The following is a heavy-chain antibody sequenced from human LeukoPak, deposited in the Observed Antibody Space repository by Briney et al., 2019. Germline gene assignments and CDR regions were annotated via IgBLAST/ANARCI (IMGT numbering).Heavy chain of an antibody. J-gene: IGHJ4*02. Sequence: SETLSLTCTVSGGSISSYYWSWIRQPAGKGLERIGRIYTSGSTNYNPSLKSRVTMSVDTSKNQFSLKLSSVTAADTAVYYCARGPKVDSSGYYHNYWGQGTLVTVSS. D-gene: IGHD3-22*01. CDR2: IYTSGST. CDR1: GGSISSYY. V-gene: IGHV4-4*07. CDR3: ARGPKVDSSGYYHNY.